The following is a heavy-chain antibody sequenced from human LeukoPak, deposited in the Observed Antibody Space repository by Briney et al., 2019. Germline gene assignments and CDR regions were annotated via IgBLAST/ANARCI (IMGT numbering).Heavy chain of an antibody. V-gene: IGHV3-23*01. CDR2: ISGSGGSK. CDR3: AKSGDQVTVTKLDY. J-gene: IGHJ4*02. D-gene: IGHD4-17*01. Sequence: PGGSLRLSCVASGFTFSNYVMSWVRQAPGKGLELVSGISGSGGSKFYADSVKGRFTISRDNSKNSLYLEMNSLRAEDTALFYCAKSGDQVTVTKLDYWGQGTLVTVSS. CDR1: GFTFSNYV.